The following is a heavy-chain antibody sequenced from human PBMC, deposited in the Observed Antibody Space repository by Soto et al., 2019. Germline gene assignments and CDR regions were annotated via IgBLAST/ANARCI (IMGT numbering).Heavy chain of an antibody. J-gene: IGHJ6*02. CDR1: GFTFSSYW. CDR3: ATVEGFPHYYGMDV. Sequence: GGSLRLSCAASGFTFSSYWMSWVRQAPGKGLEWVANIKQDGSEKYYVDSVKGRFTISRDNAKNSLYLQMNSLRAEDTAVYYCATVEGFPHYYGMDVWGQGTTVTVSS. V-gene: IGHV3-7*03. CDR2: IKQDGSEK.